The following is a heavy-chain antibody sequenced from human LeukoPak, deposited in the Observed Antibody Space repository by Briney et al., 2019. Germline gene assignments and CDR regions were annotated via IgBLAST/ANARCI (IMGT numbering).Heavy chain of an antibody. J-gene: IGHJ5*02. CDR2: IYNGVNT. V-gene: IGHV4-61*01. D-gene: IGHD1-26*01. Sequence: PSETLPLTCTVSGASVSSASYWTWIRQPPGKGVEWIAHIYNGVNTNYNPSLKSRVTISVDTSKNQFSQRLNSVTAADTAVYYCARSRAFNSGAFDPWGQGSLVTVSS. CDR3: ARSRAFNSGAFDP. CDR1: GASVSSASY.